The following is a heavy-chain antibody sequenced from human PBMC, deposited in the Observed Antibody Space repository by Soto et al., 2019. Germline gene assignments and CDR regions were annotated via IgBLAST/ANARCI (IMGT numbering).Heavy chain of an antibody. CDR3: AKDIYSSSSGQDY. J-gene: IGHJ4*02. CDR1: GFTFDDYA. CDR2: ISWNGGNI. D-gene: IGHD6-6*01. V-gene: IGHV3-9*01. Sequence: EVQLVESGGGLVQPGRSLRLSCAASGFTFDDYAMHWVRQAPGKGLEWVSGISWNGGNIGYADSVKGRFTISRDNAKNSLFMQMNSLRADDTAVYFCAKDIYSSSSGQDYWGQGTPVIVSS.